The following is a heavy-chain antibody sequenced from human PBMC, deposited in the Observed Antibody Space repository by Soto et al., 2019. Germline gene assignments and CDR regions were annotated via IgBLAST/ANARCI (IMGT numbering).Heavy chain of an antibody. J-gene: IGHJ6*04. CDR2: ISSSSSYT. CDR3: ARHFKPYCSRTSCSIYYYSGMDV. CDR1: GFTFSDYY. D-gene: IGHD2-2*01. Sequence: GSLRLSCAASGFTFSDYYMSWIRQAPGKGLEWVSYISSSSSYTNYADSVKGRFTISRDNAKNSLYLQMNSLRAEDTAVYYCARHFKPYCSRTSCSIYYYSGMDVWGKGTTVTVP. V-gene: IGHV3-11*06.